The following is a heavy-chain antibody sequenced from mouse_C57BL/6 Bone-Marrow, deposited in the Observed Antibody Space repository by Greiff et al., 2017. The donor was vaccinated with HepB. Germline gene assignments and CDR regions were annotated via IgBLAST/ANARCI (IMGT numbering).Heavy chain of an antibody. CDR3: ARNGYPFDY. Sequence: QVQLQQSGAELVRPGASVKLSCKASVYTFTDYYINWVKQRPGQGLEWIARIYPGSGNTYYNEKFKGKATLTAEKSSSTAYMQLSSLTSEDSAVYFCARNGYPFDYWGQGTTLTVSS. CDR1: VYTFTDYY. V-gene: IGHV1-76*01. J-gene: IGHJ2*01. CDR2: IYPGSGNT. D-gene: IGHD2-2*01.